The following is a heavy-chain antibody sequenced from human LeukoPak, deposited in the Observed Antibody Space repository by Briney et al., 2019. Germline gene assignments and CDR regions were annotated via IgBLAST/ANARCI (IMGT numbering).Heavy chain of an antibody. CDR1: GGSISSYY. V-gene: IGHV4-4*07. CDR2: IYTSGGT. J-gene: IGHJ4*02. CDR3: ARDHATSSSWYGHAY. D-gene: IGHD6-13*01. Sequence: SETLSLTCTVSGGSISSYYWSWIRQPAGKGLEWIGRIYTSGGTNYNPSLKSRVTISVDTSKNQFSLKLSSVTAADTAVYYCARDHATSSSWYGHAYWGQGTLVTVSS.